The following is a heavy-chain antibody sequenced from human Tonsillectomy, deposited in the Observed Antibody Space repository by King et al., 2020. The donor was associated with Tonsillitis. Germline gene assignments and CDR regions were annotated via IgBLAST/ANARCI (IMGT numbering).Heavy chain of an antibody. Sequence: VQLVESGGGLVQPGGSLRLSCAASGFTFSSYAMSWVRQAPGKGLEWVSVISGSAGSTYYADSVKGRFTISRDNSKNTLYLQMDSLRAEDTAVYYCAKDLGVCSSTSCYWSFDYWGQGTLVTVSS. V-gene: IGHV3-23*04. J-gene: IGHJ4*02. CDR1: GFTFSSYA. D-gene: IGHD2-2*01. CDR2: ISGSAGST. CDR3: AKDLGVCSSTSCYWSFDY.